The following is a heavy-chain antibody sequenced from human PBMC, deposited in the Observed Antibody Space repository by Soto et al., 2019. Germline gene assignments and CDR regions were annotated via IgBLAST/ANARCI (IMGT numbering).Heavy chain of an antibody. CDR1: GGSISSSNW. D-gene: IGHD3-10*01. J-gene: IGHJ4*02. V-gene: IGHV4-4*02. Sequence: PSETLSLTCAVSGGSISSSNWWSWVRQPPGKGLEWIGEIYHSGSTNYNPSLKSRVTISVDKSKNQFSLKLSSVTAADTAVYYCARGLLWFGELVAFDYWGQGTLVTVSS. CDR2: IYHSGST. CDR3: ARGLLWFGELVAFDY.